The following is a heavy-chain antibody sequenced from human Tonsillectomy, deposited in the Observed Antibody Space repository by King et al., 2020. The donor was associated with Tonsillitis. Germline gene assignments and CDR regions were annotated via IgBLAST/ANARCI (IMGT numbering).Heavy chain of an antibody. V-gene: IGHV3-74*01. CDR3: ARASIAAAGTLSDY. J-gene: IGHJ4*02. CDR1: GFTFSIYC. CDR2: INSDGSST. Sequence: VQLVESGGGLVQPGGPLRLSCAASGFTFSIYCMHWVRHAPGKGLVWVSRINSDGSSTSYADSVKGRFNISRGNAKNTLYLQMHSLRAEDTAVYYCARASIAAAGTLSDYWGQGTLVTVSS. D-gene: IGHD6-13*01.